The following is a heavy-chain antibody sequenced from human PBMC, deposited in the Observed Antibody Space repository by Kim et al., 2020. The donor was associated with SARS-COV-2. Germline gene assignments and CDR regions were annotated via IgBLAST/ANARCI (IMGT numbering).Heavy chain of an antibody. J-gene: IGHJ3*02. Sequence: SETLSLTCTVSGGSISSSSWSWIRQPPGKGLEWIGYIYYSGSTNYNPSLKSRVTISVDTSKNQISLKLSSVTAADTAVYYCARQGSGSYYNVHAFDIWGQGTMVTVSS. CDR3: ARQGSGSYYNVHAFDI. D-gene: IGHD3-10*01. V-gene: IGHV4-59*08. CDR2: IYYSGST. CDR1: GGSISSSS.